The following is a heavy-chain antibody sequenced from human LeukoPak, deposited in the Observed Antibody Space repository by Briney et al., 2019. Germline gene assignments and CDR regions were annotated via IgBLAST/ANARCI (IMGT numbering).Heavy chain of an antibody. CDR1: GYTFTSYY. D-gene: IGHD3-10*01. CDR3: ARDRSTMVRGSSRRENWFDP. J-gene: IGHJ5*02. V-gene: IGHV1-46*01. CDR2: VNPSTGST. Sequence: ASVKVSCKASGYTFTSYYMHWVRQAPGQGLEWLGIVNPSTGSTDYAQKFRGRLTMTRDMSTSTFYMELSGLRSEDTAVYYCARDRSTMVRGSSRRENWFDPWGQGTLVTVSS.